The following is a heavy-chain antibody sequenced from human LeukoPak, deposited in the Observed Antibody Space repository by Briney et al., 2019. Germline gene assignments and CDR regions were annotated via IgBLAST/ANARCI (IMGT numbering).Heavy chain of an antibody. V-gene: IGHV4-38-2*02. CDR2: IYHSGTT. D-gene: IGHD3-10*02. CDR3: ARGGVGATFGDFDY. Sequence: SETLSLTCSVSGYSISSGYYWGWIRQPPGKELEWIGSIYHSGTTYYIPSLKSRVTISVDTSKNQVSLKLSSVTAADTAVYYCARGGVGATFGDFDYWGQGTLVTVSS. J-gene: IGHJ4*02. CDR1: GYSISSGYY.